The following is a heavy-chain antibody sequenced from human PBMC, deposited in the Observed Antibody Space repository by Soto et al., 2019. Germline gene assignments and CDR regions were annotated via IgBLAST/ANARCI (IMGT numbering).Heavy chain of an antibody. V-gene: IGHV1-18*01. D-gene: IGHD3-22*01. Sequence: GASGKGSCKASGYTFSSYGISWVRQAPGQGLEWMGWISAYNGNTNYAQKLQGRVTMTTDTSTSTAYMELRSLRSDDTAVYYCARGDDSSGYLAFDIWGQGTMVTVSS. CDR1: GYTFSSYG. J-gene: IGHJ3*02. CDR2: ISAYNGNT. CDR3: ARGDDSSGYLAFDI.